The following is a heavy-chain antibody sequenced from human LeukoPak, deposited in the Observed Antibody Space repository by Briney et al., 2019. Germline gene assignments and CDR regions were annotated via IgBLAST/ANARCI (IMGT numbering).Heavy chain of an antibody. J-gene: IGHJ4*02. D-gene: IGHD4-17*01. CDR2: IYNGGNT. CDR1: GASVSSRSDS. Sequence: SETLSLTCTVSGASVSSRSDSWGWIRQPPGKGLEWIGSIYNGGNTYYKPSLKGRLTISVDTSKNQFFLKLSSVTAADTAMYYCVSHDYGDYRRDYWGQGTLVTVSS. V-gene: IGHV4-39*01. CDR3: VSHDYGDYRRDY.